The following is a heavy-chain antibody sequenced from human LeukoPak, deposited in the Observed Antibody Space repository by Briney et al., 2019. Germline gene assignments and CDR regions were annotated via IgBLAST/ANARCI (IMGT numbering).Heavy chain of an antibody. CDR1: GYRFSSYW. CDR2: IYISDSDT. J-gene: IGHJ5*02. V-gene: IGHV5-51*01. D-gene: IGHD4/OR15-4a*01. Sequence: GESLKISCKGSGYRFSSYWIGWLRQMPGKGLEWMGLIYISDSDTRYSPSFQGQVTISVDKSINTAYLQWSSLKASDTAIYYCAATTANYFDPWGQGTLVTVSS. CDR3: AATTANYFDP.